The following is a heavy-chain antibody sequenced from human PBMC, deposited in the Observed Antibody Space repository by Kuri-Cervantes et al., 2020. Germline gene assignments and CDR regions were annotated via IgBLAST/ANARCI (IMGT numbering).Heavy chain of an antibody. CDR1: GYTFTSYG. D-gene: IGHD6-6*01. CDR2: ISAYNGNT. J-gene: IGHJ6*03. V-gene: IGHV1-18*01. Sequence: ASVKVSCKASGYTFTSYGISWVRQAPGQGLEWMGWISAYNGNTNYAQKFQGRVTITTDESTSTAYMELSSLRSEDTAVYYCASTIAARPGPRGYYYYMDVWGKGTTVTVSS. CDR3: ASTIAARPGPRGYYYYMDV.